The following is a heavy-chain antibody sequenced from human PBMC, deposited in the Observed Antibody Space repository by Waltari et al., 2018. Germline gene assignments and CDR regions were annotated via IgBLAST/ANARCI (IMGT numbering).Heavy chain of an antibody. CDR1: GDSMRSSDW. Sequence: QMQLQESGPGLVKPSGTLSLTCTVSGDSMRSSDWWSWGRQSPEKGLEGIGQIQRSGRTNYNPSLESRVTISIGTSNNQFSLKVTSTTAADTAVYYCARDRGRGIYLDSWGRGTLVTVSP. D-gene: IGHD2-15*01. J-gene: IGHJ4*02. CDR2: IQRSGRT. V-gene: IGHV4-4*02. CDR3: ARDRGRGIYLDS.